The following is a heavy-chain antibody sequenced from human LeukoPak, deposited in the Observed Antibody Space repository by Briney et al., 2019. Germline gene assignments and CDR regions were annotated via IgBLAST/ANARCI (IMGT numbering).Heavy chain of an antibody. CDR1: GFTFSSYG. Sequence: PGGSLRLSCAASGFTFSSYGMHWVRQAPGKGLEWVAVISYDGSNKYYADSVKGRFTISRDNSKNTLYLQMNSLRAEDTAVYYCAKGGATTVVTDFDYWGQGTLVTVSS. CDR2: ISYDGSNK. CDR3: AKGGATTVVTDFDY. V-gene: IGHV3-30*18. D-gene: IGHD4-23*01. J-gene: IGHJ4*02.